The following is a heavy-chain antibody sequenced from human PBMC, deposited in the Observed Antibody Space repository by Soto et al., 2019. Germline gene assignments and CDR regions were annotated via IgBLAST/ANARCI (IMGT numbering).Heavy chain of an antibody. CDR1: SGSISSGDYY. V-gene: IGHV4-30-4*01. J-gene: IGHJ4*02. Sequence: SETLSLTCTVSSGSISSGDYYRSWLRQPPGKGLEWIGYIFYSGSTHYNASFQSRVSVSVDTSRNQFSLKLTSVSAADTAVYYCARGRFGEIHDYWGQGILVTVSS. D-gene: IGHD3-16*01. CDR3: ARGRFGEIHDY. CDR2: IFYSGST.